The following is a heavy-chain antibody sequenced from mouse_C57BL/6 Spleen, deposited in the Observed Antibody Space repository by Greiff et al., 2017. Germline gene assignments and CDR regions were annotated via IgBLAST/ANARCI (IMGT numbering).Heavy chain of an antibody. CDR3: ARSFITTGYFDV. CDR2: ISYDGSN. V-gene: IGHV3-6*01. CDR1: GYSITSGYY. J-gene: IGHJ1*03. Sequence: EVKLMESGPGLVKPSQSLSLTCSVTGYSITSGYYWNWIRQFPGNKLEWMGYISYDGSNNYNPSLKNRISITRDTSKNQFFLKLNSVTTEDTATYYCARSFITTGYFDVWGTGTTVTVSS. D-gene: IGHD1-1*01.